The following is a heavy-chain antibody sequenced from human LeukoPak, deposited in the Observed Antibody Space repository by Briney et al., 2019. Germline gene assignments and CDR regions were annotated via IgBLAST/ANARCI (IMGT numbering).Heavy chain of an antibody. Sequence: GASVKVSCKASGGTFSSCAISWVRQAPGQGLEWMGRIIPIFGTANYAQKFQGRVTITTDESTSTAYMELSSLRSEDTAVYYCARGDGNNAFDIWGQGTMVTVSS. CDR2: IIPIFGTA. V-gene: IGHV1-69*05. J-gene: IGHJ3*02. CDR1: GGTFSSCA. D-gene: IGHD4-23*01. CDR3: ARGDGNNAFDI.